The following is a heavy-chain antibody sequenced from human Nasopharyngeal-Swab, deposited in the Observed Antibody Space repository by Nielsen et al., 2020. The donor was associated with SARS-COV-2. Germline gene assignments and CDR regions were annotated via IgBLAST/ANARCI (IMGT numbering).Heavy chain of an antibody. Sequence: SETLSLTCTVSGGSISSYYWSWIRQPPGKGLEWIGYISYSGNTYYNPSLKSRVTISVDTSKNQFSLKLSSVTAADTAVYYCARKTTGYYYYGMDVWGQGTTVTVSS. CDR1: GGSISSYY. CDR2: ISYSGNT. J-gene: IGHJ6*02. D-gene: IGHD4-17*01. V-gene: IGHV4-59*12. CDR3: ARKTTGYYYYGMDV.